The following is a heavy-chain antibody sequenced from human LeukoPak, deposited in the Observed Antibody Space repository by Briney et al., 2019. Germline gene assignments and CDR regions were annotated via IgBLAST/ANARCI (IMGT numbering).Heavy chain of an antibody. J-gene: IGHJ4*02. CDR1: GFTFSSYA. CDR3: ANDTGGYSYANCDY. CDR2: ISGRGGCT. D-gene: IGHD5-18*01. Sequence: PGGSLRLSCAASGFTFSSYAMSWVRQAPGKVLEWVSGISGRGGCTNYAESVKGRFTISSDNSKNTLYLQMNSPRAEDTAVYYCANDTGGYSYANCDYWGQGTLLTLSS. V-gene: IGHV3-23*01.